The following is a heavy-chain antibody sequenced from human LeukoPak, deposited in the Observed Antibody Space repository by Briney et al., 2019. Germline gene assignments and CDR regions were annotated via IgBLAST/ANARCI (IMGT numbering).Heavy chain of an antibody. CDR1: GDSVSSNSAA. CDR3: ARSRGAIVGY. J-gene: IGHJ4*02. Sequence: SQTLSLTCAISGDSVSSNSAAWNWIRQSPSRGLEWLGRTYYRSKWVNDYATSVKSRISINPDISANQFSLQLNSVTPEDTAVYYCARSRGAIVGYWGQGTLVTVSS. V-gene: IGHV6-1*01. CDR2: TYYRSKWVN.